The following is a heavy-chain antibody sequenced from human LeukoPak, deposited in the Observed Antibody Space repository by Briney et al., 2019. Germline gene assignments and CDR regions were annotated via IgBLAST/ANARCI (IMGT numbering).Heavy chain of an antibody. V-gene: IGHV4-39*07. CDR2: IYYSGST. CDR1: GGSISSYY. J-gene: IGHJ4*02. CDR3: AIPRRYSSS. Sequence: SETLSLTCTVSGGSISSYYWSWIRQPPGKGLEWIGSIYYSGSTYYNPSLKSRVTISVDTSKNQFSLKLSSVTAADTAVYYCAIPRRYSSSWGQGTLVTVSS. D-gene: IGHD6-13*01.